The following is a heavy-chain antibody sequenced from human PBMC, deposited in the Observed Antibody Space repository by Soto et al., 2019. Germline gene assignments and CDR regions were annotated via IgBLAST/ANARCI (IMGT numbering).Heavy chain of an antibody. D-gene: IGHD1-7*01. Sequence: QVQLVESGGGVVQPGRSLRLSCAASGFTFSSYGMHWVRQAPGKGLEWVAVIWYDGSNKYYADSVKGRFTISRDNSKNTLYLQMNSLRVEDTAVYYCARGNYRDCYGMDVWGQGTTVTISS. J-gene: IGHJ6*02. CDR2: IWYDGSNK. CDR3: ARGNYRDCYGMDV. CDR1: GFTFSSYG. V-gene: IGHV3-33*01.